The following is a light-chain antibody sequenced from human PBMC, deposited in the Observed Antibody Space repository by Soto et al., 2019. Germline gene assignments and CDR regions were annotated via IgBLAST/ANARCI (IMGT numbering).Light chain of an antibody. Sequence: DIQMIQSPSSLSASVGDRVTITCQASQEISNYLNWYQQKPGKAPKLLIYDASNLERGVPSRFSGRGSGTDCTFTSSSLQPEDFATSYCQQYDHLPRTFGRGTKVEIK. J-gene: IGKJ1*01. V-gene: IGKV1-33*01. CDR3: QQYDHLPRT. CDR1: QEISNY. CDR2: DAS.